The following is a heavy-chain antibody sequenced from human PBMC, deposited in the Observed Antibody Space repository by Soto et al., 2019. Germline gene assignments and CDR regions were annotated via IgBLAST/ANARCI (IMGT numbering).Heavy chain of an antibody. D-gene: IGHD6-13*01. V-gene: IGHV1-69*01. Sequence: QVQLVQSGAEVKKPGSSVKVSCKASGGTFSSYAISWVRQAPGQGLEWMGGIIPIFGTANYAQKFQGRVTITADESTSTDYMELSSLRSEDTAVYYCARDRSSWYPPYSPYYYYYGMDVWGQGTTVTVSS. CDR1: GGTFSSYA. J-gene: IGHJ6*02. CDR3: ARDRSSWYPPYSPYYYYYGMDV. CDR2: IIPIFGTA.